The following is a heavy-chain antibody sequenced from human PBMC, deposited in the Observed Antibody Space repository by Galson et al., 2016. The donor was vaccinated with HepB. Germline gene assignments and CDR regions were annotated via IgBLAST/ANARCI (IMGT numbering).Heavy chain of an antibody. CDR1: GFTFSSYW. D-gene: IGHD3-10*01. V-gene: IGHV3-74*01. J-gene: IGHJ4*02. CDR2: INSDGSST. CDR3: ARGPPYGEFDY. Sequence: SLRLSCAASGFTFSSYWMHWVRQAPGKGLVWVSRINSDGSSTTYAGSVKGRFTISRDNAKNTLYLQMNGLKAEDTAVYYCARGPPYGEFDYGGQGTLVSVAS.